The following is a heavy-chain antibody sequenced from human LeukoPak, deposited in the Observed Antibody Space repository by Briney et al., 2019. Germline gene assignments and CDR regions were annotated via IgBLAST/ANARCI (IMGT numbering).Heavy chain of an antibody. CDR2: IYYSGST. Sequence: PWETLSLTCTVSGGSISSSSYYLGWIRQPPGKGLEWIGTIYYSGSTYYNPSLKSRVTISVDTSKNQFSLKLSSVTAADTAVYYCARERYAASYNWFDPWGQGTLVTVSS. J-gene: IGHJ5*02. D-gene: IGHD6-25*01. CDR3: ARERYAASYNWFDP. V-gene: IGHV4-39*07. CDR1: GGSISSSSYY.